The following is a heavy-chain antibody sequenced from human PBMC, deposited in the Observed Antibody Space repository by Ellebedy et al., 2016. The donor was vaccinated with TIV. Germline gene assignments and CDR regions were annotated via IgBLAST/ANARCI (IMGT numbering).Heavy chain of an antibody. J-gene: IGHJ6*02. V-gene: IGHV5-51*01. CDR2: ISPGDSDL. CDR1: AYSFMNSW. Sequence: KVSCKGSAYSFMNSWIARVRQKPGKGLEWMGVISPGDSDLRYSPSFEGQVTISADNNISTSYLQWSSLKDSDTAIYYCARYDCSPITNCQGANYHYYYGMDVWGQGTTVTVSS. CDR3: ARYDCSPITNCQGANYHYYYGMDV. D-gene: IGHD3-22*01.